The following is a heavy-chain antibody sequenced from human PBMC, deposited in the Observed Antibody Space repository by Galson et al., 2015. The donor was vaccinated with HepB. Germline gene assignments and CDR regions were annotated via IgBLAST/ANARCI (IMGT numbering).Heavy chain of an antibody. J-gene: IGHJ6*02. V-gene: IGHV1-18*01. CDR2: ISAYNGNT. CDR3: ARDNGLPVAGKGHYYYYGMDV. CDR1: GYTFTSYG. D-gene: IGHD6-19*01. Sequence: SVKVSCKASGYTFTSYGISWVRQAPGQGLEWMGWISAYNGNTNYAQKLQGRVTMTTDTSTSTAYMELRSLRSDDTAVYYCARDNGLPVAGKGHYYYYGMDVWGQGTTVTVSS.